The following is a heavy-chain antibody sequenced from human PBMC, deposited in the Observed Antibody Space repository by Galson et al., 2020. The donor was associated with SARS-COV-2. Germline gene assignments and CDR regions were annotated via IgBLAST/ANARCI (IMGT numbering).Heavy chain of an antibody. V-gene: IGHV4-39*02. CDR3: ARGSGSYDYFHH. Sequence: SETLSLPCTVSGGSISASNYYWDWIRQSPGQGLECIGRIYYSASTNYNPSLEGRVTLSIFTSKNQFSLKVNSVTAADTAVYYCARGSGSYDYFHHWGQGTLVTVSS. CDR2: IYYSAST. J-gene: IGHJ1*01. CDR1: GGSISASNYY. D-gene: IGHD3-10*01.